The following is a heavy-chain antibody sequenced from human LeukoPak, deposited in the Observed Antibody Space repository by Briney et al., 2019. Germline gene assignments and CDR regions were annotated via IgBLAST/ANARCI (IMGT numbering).Heavy chain of an antibody. CDR1: GGSISSGDYY. CDR3: ARMQVATTLDY. CDR2: IYYSGST. Sequence: PSETLSLTCTVSGGSISSGDYYWSWIRQPPGKGLEWIGYIYYSGSTYYNPSLKSRVTISVDTSKNQFSLKLSSATAADTAVYYCARMQVATTLDYWGQGTLVTVSS. V-gene: IGHV4-30-4*01. J-gene: IGHJ4*02. D-gene: IGHD5-12*01.